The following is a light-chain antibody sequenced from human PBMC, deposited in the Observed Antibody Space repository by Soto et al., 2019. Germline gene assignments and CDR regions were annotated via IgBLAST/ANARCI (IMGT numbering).Light chain of an antibody. CDR2: GAS. V-gene: IGKV3-20*01. Sequence: EILMTQSPATLSVSPGERATLSCRASQSVSSYLAWYQQKPGQPPRLLIYGASSRATGIPDRFSGSGSGTDFTLTISRLEPEDFAVFYCQHYDSLPITFGQGTRLEIK. CDR1: QSVSSY. J-gene: IGKJ5*01. CDR3: QHYDSLPIT.